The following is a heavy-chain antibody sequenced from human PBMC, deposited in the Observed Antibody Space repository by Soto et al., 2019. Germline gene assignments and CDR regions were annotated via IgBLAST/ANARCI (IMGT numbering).Heavy chain of an antibody. CDR1: GGSIGSPTYY. V-gene: IGHV4-39*01. CDR2: IFYNGIT. D-gene: IGHD3-16*01. J-gene: IGHJ5*02. CDR3: ARHGYKHDLGSYDGLFDP. Sequence: ETLSLTCTVSGGSIGSPTYYWDWIRQSPGKGLEWIGNIFYNGITYYNPSLKSRVTISVDTSKNQFSLKLNSVSAADTAVYYCARHGYKHDLGSYDGLFDPWGLGTLVTVSS.